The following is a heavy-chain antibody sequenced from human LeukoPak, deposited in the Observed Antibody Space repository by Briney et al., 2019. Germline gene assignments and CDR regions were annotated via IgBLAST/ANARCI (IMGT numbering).Heavy chain of an antibody. Sequence: GKSLRLSCAASGFNFSTYGIHWVHQAPGKGLEWVAVIWYDGSKRYYVDSVKGRFSISRDNSNNMVYLHMNSLRAEDTGLYYCAKDQSTAGYSSAWAYNMDVWGKGTAVTVSS. CDR3: AKDQSTAGYSSAWAYNMDV. D-gene: IGHD6-19*01. CDR2: IWYDGSKR. CDR1: GFNFSTYG. V-gene: IGHV3-33*06. J-gene: IGHJ6*03.